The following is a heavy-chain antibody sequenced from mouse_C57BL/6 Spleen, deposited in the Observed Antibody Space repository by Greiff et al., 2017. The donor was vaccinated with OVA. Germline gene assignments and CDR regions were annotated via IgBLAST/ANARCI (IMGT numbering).Heavy chain of an antibody. Sequence: EVKLMESGAELVRPGASVKLSCTASGFNIKDDYMHWVKQRPEQGLEWIGWIDPENGDTEYASKFQGKATITADTSSNTAYLQLSSLTSEDTAVYYCTTFPWFAYWGQGTLVTVSA. CDR1: GFNIKDDY. CDR2: IDPENGDT. J-gene: IGHJ3*01. CDR3: TTFPWFAY. V-gene: IGHV14-4*01.